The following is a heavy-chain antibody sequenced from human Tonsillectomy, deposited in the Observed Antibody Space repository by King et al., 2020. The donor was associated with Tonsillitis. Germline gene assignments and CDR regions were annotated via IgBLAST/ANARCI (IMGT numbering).Heavy chain of an antibody. Sequence: DVQLVESGGGLVQPGGSLRLSCAASGFTFSRYAMSWVRQAPGKGLEWVSSISGSGGSTYYADSVKGRFTISRDNSKNTLCLQMNSLRAEDTALYYCAKDPGSSGHVTWFDPWGQGTLVTVSS. V-gene: IGHV3-23*04. CDR2: ISGSGGST. CDR3: AKDPGSSGHVTWFDP. D-gene: IGHD6-19*01. J-gene: IGHJ5*02. CDR1: GFTFSRYA.